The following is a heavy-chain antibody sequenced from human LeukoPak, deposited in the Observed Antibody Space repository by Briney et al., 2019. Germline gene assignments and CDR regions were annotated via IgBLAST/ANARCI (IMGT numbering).Heavy chain of an antibody. CDR2: IDQDGSVR. D-gene: IGHD6-13*01. V-gene: IGHV3-7*01. Sequence: QPGGSLRLSCVASGFTFSSFWMSWVRQAPGKGLEFVANIDQDGSVRNYVDSVKGRFIISRDNAKTSLYLQMASLRAEDTAVYFCARDPGSSSFDYWGLGTPVTVSS. CDR3: ARDPGSSSFDY. J-gene: IGHJ4*02. CDR1: GFTFSSFW.